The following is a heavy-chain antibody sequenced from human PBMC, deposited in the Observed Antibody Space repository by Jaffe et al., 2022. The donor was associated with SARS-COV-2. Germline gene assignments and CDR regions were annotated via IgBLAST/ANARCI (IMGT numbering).Heavy chain of an antibody. J-gene: IGHJ4*01. CDR2: MKSETDGGTT. CDR1: GVTFSNLW. D-gene: IGHD1-7*01. CDR3: STDIPMTGGTNFAY. V-gene: IGHV3-15*01. Sequence: EVQLVESGGGLVKPGGSVRLSCAVSGVTFSNLWMNWVRQAPGKGLEWVGRMKSETDGGTTDYAAPVKGRFTISRDDSKNTLYLQMNSLKTEDTAVYYCSTDIPMTGGTNFAYWGQGTLVTVSS.